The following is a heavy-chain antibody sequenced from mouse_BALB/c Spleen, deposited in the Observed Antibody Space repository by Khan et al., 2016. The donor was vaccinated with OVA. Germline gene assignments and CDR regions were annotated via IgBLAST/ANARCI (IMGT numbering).Heavy chain of an antibody. Sequence: QVQLQQSGDDPVKPGASVKLSCKASGHTFTSYWIHWIKQRPGQGLEWIGQISPGSGSDSYNEMFKGKSTLTVDTSSSTAYFHFNNLSSEDSAGCFCATSDYDGRILYALDYCGHSSSGTLSS. CDR2: ISPGSGSD. D-gene: IGHD2-4*01. CDR3: ATSDYDGRILYALDY. V-gene: IGHV1S132*01. CDR1: GHTFTSYW. J-gene: IGHJ4*01.